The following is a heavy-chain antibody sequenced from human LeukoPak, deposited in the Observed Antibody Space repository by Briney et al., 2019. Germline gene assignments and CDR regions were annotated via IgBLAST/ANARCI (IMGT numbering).Heavy chain of an antibody. CDR2: INPSGGST. CDR1: GYTFTSYY. Sequence: ASVKVSCKASGYTFTSYYMHWVRQAPGQGLEWMGIINPSGGSTSYAQKFQGRVTMTRDTSTSTVYMELSSLRAEGTAVYYCARVSGDYYHTVDSWGQGTLVTVSS. J-gene: IGHJ4*02. D-gene: IGHD4-17*01. CDR3: ARVSGDYYHTVDS. V-gene: IGHV1-46*01.